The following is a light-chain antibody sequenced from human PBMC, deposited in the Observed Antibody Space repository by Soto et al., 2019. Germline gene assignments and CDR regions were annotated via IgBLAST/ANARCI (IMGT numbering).Light chain of an antibody. V-gene: IGKV1-12*01. CDR3: QQASSFPFT. J-gene: IGKJ3*01. CDR2: AAS. CDR1: QDIDTW. Sequence: DIQMTQSPSSVSASVGDRVTITCRATQDIDTWLAWYQRKPGKAPKLLVYAASSLQGGVPSRFSGSGSGTDFTLTITSLQPEDFATYYCQQASSFPFTFGPGTKVDFK.